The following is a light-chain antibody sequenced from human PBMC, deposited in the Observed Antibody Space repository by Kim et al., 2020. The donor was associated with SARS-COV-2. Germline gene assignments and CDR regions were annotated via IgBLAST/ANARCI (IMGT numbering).Light chain of an antibody. CDR3: AAWDDSLSGPNWV. J-gene: IGLJ3*02. CDR1: SSNIGSNY. V-gene: IGLV1-47*01. CDR2: RNN. Sequence: VTFSCSGSSSNIGSNYVYWYQQLPGTAPKLLIYRNNQRPSGVPDRFSGSKSGTSASLAISGLRSEDEADYYCAAWDDSLSGPNWVFGGGTKLTVL.